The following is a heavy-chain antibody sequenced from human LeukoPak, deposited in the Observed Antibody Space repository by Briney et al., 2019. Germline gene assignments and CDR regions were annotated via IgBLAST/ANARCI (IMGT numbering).Heavy chain of an antibody. D-gene: IGHD3-3*01. V-gene: IGHV4-34*01. CDR1: GGSFSGYY. Sequence: SETLSLTCAVYGGSFSGYYWSWIRQPPGKGLEWIGEINHSGSTNYNPSLKSRVTISVDTSKNQFSLKLSSVTAADTAVYYCARERRPTYYDFWSGYYIWGQGTLVTVSS. J-gene: IGHJ4*02. CDR2: INHSGST. CDR3: ARERRPTYYDFWSGYYI.